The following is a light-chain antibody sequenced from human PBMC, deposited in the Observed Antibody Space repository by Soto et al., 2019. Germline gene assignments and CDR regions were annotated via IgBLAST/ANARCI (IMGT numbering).Light chain of an antibody. J-gene: IGLJ2*01. CDR1: SSNIGSNY. Sequence: QSVLTQPPSASGTPGQRVTISCSGSSSNIGSNYVYWYQQLPGTAPKLLIYRNNQRPSGVPDRFSGSKSGTSASLAISGLRSEYEPDYYCAACDVSLSEGVFGGGTKLTVL. CDR2: RNN. CDR3: AACDVSLSEGV. V-gene: IGLV1-47*01.